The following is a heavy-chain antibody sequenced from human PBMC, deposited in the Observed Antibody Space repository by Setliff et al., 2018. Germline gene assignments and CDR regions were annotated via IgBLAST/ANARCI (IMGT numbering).Heavy chain of an antibody. J-gene: IGHJ5*01. CDR1: GYRFTSQW. CDR3: ARRGYGGYIYGSFDS. Sequence: GESLKISCKASGYRFTSQWIAWVRQTPGRGLEWMGIIYPADSDTTYSPSFQGQVTISADKSLSTAYLQWSSLKASDSGKYYCARRGYGGYIYGSFDSWGQGTLVTVSS. D-gene: IGHD5-18*01. V-gene: IGHV5-51*01. CDR2: IYPADSDT.